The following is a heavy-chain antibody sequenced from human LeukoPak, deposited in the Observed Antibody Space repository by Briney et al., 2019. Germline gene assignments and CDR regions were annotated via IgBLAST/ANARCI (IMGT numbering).Heavy chain of an antibody. CDR2: IIPIFGTA. D-gene: IGHD4-17*01. Sequence: ASVKVSCKASGGTFSSYAISWVRQAPGQGLEWMGGIIPIFGTANYAQKFQGRVTITADESTSTAYMELSSLRSEDTAVYYCARSSLIMTTVTTGGFDYWGQGTLVTVSS. V-gene: IGHV1-69*13. J-gene: IGHJ4*02. CDR3: ARSSLIMTTVTTGGFDY. CDR1: GGTFSSYA.